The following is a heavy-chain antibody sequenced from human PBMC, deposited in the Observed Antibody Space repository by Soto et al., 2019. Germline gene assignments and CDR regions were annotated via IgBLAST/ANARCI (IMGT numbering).Heavy chain of an antibody. V-gene: IGHV1-69*01. CDR3: ARLGTKAMDV. CDR1: GGTFDAYT. J-gene: IGHJ6*02. Sequence: QVQLVQSGAEVRKPGSSVRVSCKASGGTFDAYTITWLRQAPGQGLEWMGGLIPLFGTANYEQKFQGRVTITADESTTTAHMELSSMRSEDTAVYFCARLGTKAMDVWGQGTKVTIS. CDR2: LIPLFGTA. D-gene: IGHD2-2*01.